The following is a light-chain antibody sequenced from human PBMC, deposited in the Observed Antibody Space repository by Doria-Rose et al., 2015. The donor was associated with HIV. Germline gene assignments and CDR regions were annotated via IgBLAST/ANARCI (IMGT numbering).Light chain of an antibody. CDR2: DVT. Sequence: YQQHPGKAPKLVICDVTKRPSGVPDRFSGSKSGSTASLTISGLQAEDEAAYYCFSYAGPHTFGVFESGTQVTVL. V-gene: IGLV2-11*03. CDR3: FSYAGPHTFGV. J-gene: IGLJ1*01.